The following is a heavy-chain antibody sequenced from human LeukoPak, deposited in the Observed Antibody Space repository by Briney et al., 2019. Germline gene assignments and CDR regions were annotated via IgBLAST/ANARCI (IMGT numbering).Heavy chain of an antibody. CDR2: IFWNDDK. Sequence: SGPTLVNPTQTLTLTCTFSGFSLSTSGVGVGWIRQPPGKALEWLALIFWNDDKRYSPSLNSRLAITRDTSQNQVVLTMTNMDPMDTGTYYCAISHRWEIADPFDYWGQGTLVTVSS. CDR3: AISHRWEIADPFDY. V-gene: IGHV2-5*01. J-gene: IGHJ4*02. CDR1: GFSLSTSGVG. D-gene: IGHD1-26*01.